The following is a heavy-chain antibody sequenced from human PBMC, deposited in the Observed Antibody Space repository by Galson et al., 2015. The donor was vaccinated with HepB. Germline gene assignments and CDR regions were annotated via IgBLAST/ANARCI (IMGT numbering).Heavy chain of an antibody. D-gene: IGHD5-18*01. CDR1: GHTLIELS. Sequence: SVKVSCKVSGHTLIELSMHWVRQAPGKGLEWMGGYDPEEGEIVNAQKFQGRVTMTEDTSIDTAYMVLSSLRSEDTAVYYRPTTHVETDMVAFGYWGQGTLVTVSS. CDR2: YDPEEGEI. J-gene: IGHJ4*02. CDR3: PTTHVETDMVAFGY. V-gene: IGHV1-24*01.